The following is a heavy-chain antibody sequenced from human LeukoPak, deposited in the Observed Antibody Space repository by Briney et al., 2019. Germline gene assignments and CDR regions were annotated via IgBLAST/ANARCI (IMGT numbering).Heavy chain of an antibody. CDR1: GGSISSYY. J-gene: IGHJ6*03. V-gene: IGHV4-59*01. CDR2: IYYSGST. Sequence: SETLSLTCTVSGGSISSYYWSWIRQPPGKGLEWNGYIYYSGSTNYNPSLKSRVTISVDTSKNQFSLKLSSVTAADTAVYYCARALYDFWRGYYYYYMDVSGRGTTVTVSS. D-gene: IGHD3-3*01. CDR3: ARALYDFWRGYYYYYMDV.